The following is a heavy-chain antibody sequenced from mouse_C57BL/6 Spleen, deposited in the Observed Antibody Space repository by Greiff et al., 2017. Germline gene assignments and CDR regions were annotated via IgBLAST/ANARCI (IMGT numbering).Heavy chain of an antibody. V-gene: IGHV1-54*01. J-gene: IGHJ2*01. CDR3: ARGGPLYFDY. Sequence: QVQLQQSGAELVRPGTSVKVSCKASGYAFTNYLIEWVKQRPGQGLEWIGVINPGSGGTNYNEKFKGKATLTADKSSSTAYMQLSSLTSEDSAVYFCARGGPLYFDYGGQGTTLTVSS. CDR1: GYAFTNYL. CDR2: INPGSGGT.